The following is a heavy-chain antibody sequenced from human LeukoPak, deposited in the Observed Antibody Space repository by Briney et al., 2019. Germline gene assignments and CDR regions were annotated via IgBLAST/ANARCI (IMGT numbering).Heavy chain of an antibody. D-gene: IGHD5-12*01. CDR1: GFSFSSYA. J-gene: IGHJ4*02. CDR3: AKDLVTYSGYEEYYFDY. Sequence: GGSLRLSCAASGFSFSSYAMSWVRQAPGKGLEWVSSICASASGTYYAGSVKGRFTISRDNSKNTLDLQMNNLRAEDTAVYYCAKDLVTYSGYEEYYFDYWGQGTLVTVSS. V-gene: IGHV3-23*01. CDR2: ICASASGT.